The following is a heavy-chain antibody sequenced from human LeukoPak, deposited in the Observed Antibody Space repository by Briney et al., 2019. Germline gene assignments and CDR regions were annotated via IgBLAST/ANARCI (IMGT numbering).Heavy chain of an antibody. CDR2: IWSDSAEI. CDR1: GFIFSRYT. J-gene: IGHJ4*02. Sequence: PGGSLGLSCAASGFIFSRYTINWVRQAPGKGLEWVSSIWSDSAEIHYADSVKGRFTISRDNAKDSLYLQMNSLRAEDTAVYYCAREVGSLGYWGQGTLVTVSS. CDR3: AREVGSLGY. V-gene: IGHV3-21*01. D-gene: IGHD3-16*01.